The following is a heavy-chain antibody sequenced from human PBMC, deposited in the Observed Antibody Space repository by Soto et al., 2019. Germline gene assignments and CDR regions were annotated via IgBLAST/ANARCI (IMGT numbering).Heavy chain of an antibody. D-gene: IGHD1-20*01. CDR3: AKAISGYNAPLDH. CDR2: ITGSGDDT. Sequence: ETLSLTCAVSGGSISSSNWWSWVRQAPGKGLEWVSVITGSGDDTYYVDSVKGRFTISRDNSKNMLYVEMNSLRAEDTAVYYCAKAISGYNAPLDHWGQGTRVTVSS. J-gene: IGHJ4*02. V-gene: IGHV3-23*01. CDR1: GGSISSSN.